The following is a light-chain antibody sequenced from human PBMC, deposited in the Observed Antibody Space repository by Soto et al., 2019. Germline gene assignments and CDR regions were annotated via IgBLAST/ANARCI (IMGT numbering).Light chain of an antibody. CDR1: QSVSDMY. J-gene: IGKJ3*01. CDR2: AS. CDR3: QHYGTSAL. V-gene: IGKV3-20*01. Sequence: EIVLTQSPGTLSLSPGERVTLSCRASQSVSDMYLAWYQHKPGQAPRLLIYASNRATGIPDRFSGSGSGTDFTLTINRLEPEDFAVYYCQHYGTSALFGPGTKVEIK.